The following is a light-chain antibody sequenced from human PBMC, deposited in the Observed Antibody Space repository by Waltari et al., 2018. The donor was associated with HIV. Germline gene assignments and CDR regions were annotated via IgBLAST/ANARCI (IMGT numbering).Light chain of an antibody. J-gene: IGKJ1*01. CDR1: QNLIRS. Sequence: DIQMTQSPSTLSVSIGDRVTITCRASQNLIRSLAWYQQKPGRAPKLLVYGATTLQSGVPSRFSGSGSGTEFTLTITSLQADDFAMYYCQQYHVYWTFGQGTKVEVK. V-gene: IGKV1-5*03. CDR2: GAT. CDR3: QQYHVYWT.